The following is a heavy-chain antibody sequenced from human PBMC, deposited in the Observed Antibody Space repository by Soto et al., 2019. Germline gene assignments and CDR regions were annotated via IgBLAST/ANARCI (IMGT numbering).Heavy chain of an antibody. V-gene: IGHV4-39*01. CDR2: IYYSGST. CDR1: LGSISSSRYY. CDR3: ARLVDYYGSGSYYSRVINWFDP. Sequence: SDTPSLTCTVSLGSISSSRYYCGWVRQPPGKGLEWIGSIYYSGSTYYNPSLKSRVTISVDTSKNQFSLKLSSVTAADTAVYYCARLVDYYGSGSYYSRVINWFDPWGQGTLVT. D-gene: IGHD3-10*01. J-gene: IGHJ5*02.